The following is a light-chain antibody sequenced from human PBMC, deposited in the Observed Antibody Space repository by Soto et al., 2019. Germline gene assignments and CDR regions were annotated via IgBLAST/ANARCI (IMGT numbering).Light chain of an antibody. J-gene: IGKJ3*01. CDR2: AAS. CDR3: QQYDSSPLT. V-gene: IGKV3-20*01. Sequence: EIVLTQSPGTLSLSPGERATLSCRASQSVSSSYLAWYQQKPGQAPRLLIYAASSRATGIPGRFGGSRSGTDFTLTISTLEPEDFAVYYCQQYDSSPLTFGTGTKVDSK. CDR1: QSVSSSY.